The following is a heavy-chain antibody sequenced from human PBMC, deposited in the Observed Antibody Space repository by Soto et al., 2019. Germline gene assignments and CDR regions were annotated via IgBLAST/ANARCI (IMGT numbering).Heavy chain of an antibody. CDR1: GFTFSTYS. D-gene: IGHD2-2*01. Sequence: GGSLRLSCAASGFTFSTYSMNWVRQAPGKRLVWVSPISTGSSNIYYADSLKGRFTISRDNAKNTLYLQMNSLGAEDTAVYYCAKGGCSSTSCLDDWGQGTLVTVSS. V-gene: IGHV3-21*06. CDR2: ISTGSSNI. J-gene: IGHJ4*02. CDR3: AKGGCSSTSCLDD.